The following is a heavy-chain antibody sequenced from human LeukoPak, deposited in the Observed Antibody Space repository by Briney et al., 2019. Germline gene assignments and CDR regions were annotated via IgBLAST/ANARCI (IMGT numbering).Heavy chain of an antibody. CDR1: GFTFSSYS. V-gene: IGHV3-21*01. D-gene: IGHD3-22*01. J-gene: IGHJ1*01. CDR2: ISSSSYI. Sequence: GGSLRLSCAASGFTFSSYSMNWVRQAPGKGLEWVSSISSSSYIYYADSVKGRFTISRDNAKNSLYLQMNSLRAEDTAVYYCAGGVLHYYDSSEHPPFQHWGQGTLVTVSS. CDR3: AGGVLHYYDSSEHPPFQH.